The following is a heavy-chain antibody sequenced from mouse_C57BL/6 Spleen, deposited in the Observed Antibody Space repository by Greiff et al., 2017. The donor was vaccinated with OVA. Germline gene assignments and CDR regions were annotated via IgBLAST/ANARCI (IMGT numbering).Heavy chain of an antibody. CDR3: ARDRGYGDY. D-gene: IGHD3-2*02. Sequence: EVQLQESGPGLVKPSQSLSLTCSVTGYSITSGYYWNWIRQFPGNKLEWMGYISYDGSNNYNPSLKNRISITRDTSKNQFFLKLNSVTTEDTATYYCARDRGYGDYWGQGTSVTVSS. J-gene: IGHJ4*01. CDR2: ISYDGSN. V-gene: IGHV3-6*01. CDR1: GYSITSGYY.